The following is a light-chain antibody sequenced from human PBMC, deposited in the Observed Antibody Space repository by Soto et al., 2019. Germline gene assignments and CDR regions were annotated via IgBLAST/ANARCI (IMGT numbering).Light chain of an antibody. J-gene: IGKJ5*01. CDR2: DAS. CDR1: QDISNY. Sequence: DIHMTLSPSSLSASVGHSVTLTCQASQDISNYLNWYQQKKGKAPKLLIYDASNLETGVPSRFSGSGYGTDFTFTISSLQTEDIATYYCQQYDNLPITFGQGTRLEIK. CDR3: QQYDNLPIT. V-gene: IGKV1-33*01.